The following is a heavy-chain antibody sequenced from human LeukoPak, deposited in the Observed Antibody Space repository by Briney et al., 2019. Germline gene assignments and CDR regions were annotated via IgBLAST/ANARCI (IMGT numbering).Heavy chain of an antibody. J-gene: IGHJ4*02. V-gene: IGHV1-8*03. CDR2: MNPNSGNT. D-gene: IGHD3-10*01. CDR1: GYTFTSYD. CDR3: ARSPKVWFGELEGFDY. Sequence: ASVKDSCKASGYTFTSYDINWVRQATGQGLEWMGWMNPNSGNTGYAQKFQGRVTITRNTSISTAYMELSSLRSEDTAVYYCARSPKVWFGELEGFDYWGQGTLVTVSS.